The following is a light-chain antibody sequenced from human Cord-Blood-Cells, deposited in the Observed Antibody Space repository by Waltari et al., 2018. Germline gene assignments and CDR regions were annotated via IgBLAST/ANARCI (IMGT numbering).Light chain of an antibody. CDR1: QSISSW. CDR3: QQYNSYPLT. V-gene: IGKV1-5*03. J-gene: IGKJ4*01. Sequence: DIQMTQSPPTLSASVGDRVHITCRASQSISSWLAWYQQKPGKAPKLLIYKASSLESGVPSRFSGSGSGTEFTLTISSLQPDDFATYYCQQYNSYPLTFGGGTKVEIK. CDR2: KAS.